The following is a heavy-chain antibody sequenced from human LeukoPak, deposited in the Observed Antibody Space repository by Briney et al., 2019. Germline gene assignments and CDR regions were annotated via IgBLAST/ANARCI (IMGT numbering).Heavy chain of an antibody. J-gene: IGHJ4*02. CDR2: INPNSGGT. CDR1: GYTFTGYY. D-gene: IGHD4-17*01. Sequence: ASVKVSCKASGYTFTGYYKHWVRQAPGQGLEWMGWINPNSGGTNYAQKFQGRVTMTRDTSISTAYMELSRLRSDDTAVYYCARPQGGYGDPYFDYWGQGTLVTVSS. CDR3: ARPQGGYGDPYFDY. V-gene: IGHV1-2*02.